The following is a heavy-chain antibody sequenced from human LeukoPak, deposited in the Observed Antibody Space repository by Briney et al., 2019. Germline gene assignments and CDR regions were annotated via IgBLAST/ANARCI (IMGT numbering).Heavy chain of an antibody. CDR3: ARVAPDDYGDYGPHWYFDL. CDR1: GGSISSGDYY. Sequence: PSETLSLTCTVSGGSISSGDYYWSWIHQPPGKGLEWIGYIYYSGSTYYNPSLKSRVTISVDTSKNQFSLKLSSVTAADTAVYYCARVAPDDYGDYGPHWYFDLWGRGTLVTVSS. D-gene: IGHD4-17*01. V-gene: IGHV4-30-4*01. J-gene: IGHJ2*01. CDR2: IYYSGST.